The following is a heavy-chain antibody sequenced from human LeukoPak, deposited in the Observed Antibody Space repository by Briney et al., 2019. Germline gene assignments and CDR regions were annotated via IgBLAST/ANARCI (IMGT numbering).Heavy chain of an antibody. V-gene: IGHV1-69*04. Sequence: ASVKVSCKASGGTFSSYAISWVRQAPGQGLEWMGRIIPIFGIANYAQKFQGRVTITADKSTSTAYMELSSLRSEDTAVYYCARPHCSSTSCYPPSDYYYGMDFGGQGTTVTVSS. D-gene: IGHD2-2*01. J-gene: IGHJ6*02. CDR1: GGTFSSYA. CDR2: IIPIFGIA. CDR3: ARPHCSSTSCYPPSDYYYGMDF.